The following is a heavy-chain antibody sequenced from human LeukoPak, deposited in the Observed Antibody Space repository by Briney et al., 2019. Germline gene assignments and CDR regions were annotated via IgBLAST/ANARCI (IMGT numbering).Heavy chain of an antibody. D-gene: IGHD6-19*01. V-gene: IGHV3-23*01. CDR3: AKDKWSSGWYGWFDP. CDR1: GFTFSSYA. Sequence: GGSLRLSCAASGFTFSSYAMTWVRLAPGKGLEWVSAISGSGASTYYADSVKGQFTISRDNSKNTLYLQMNSLRAEDTAVYYCAKDKWSSGWYGWFDPWGQGTLVTVSS. J-gene: IGHJ5*02. CDR2: ISGSGAST.